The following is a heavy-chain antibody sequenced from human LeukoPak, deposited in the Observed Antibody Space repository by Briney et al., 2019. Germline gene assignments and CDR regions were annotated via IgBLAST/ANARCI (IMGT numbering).Heavy chain of an antibody. V-gene: IGHV3-11*01. D-gene: IGHD3-10*01. Sequence: GGSLRLSCAASGFTFSDYYMSWIRQAPGKVLEWVSYISSSGSTIYYADSVKGRFTISRDNAKNSLYLQMNSLRAEDTAVYYCARGEFLYGSGSYRPSFDYWGQGTLVTVSS. CDR2: ISSSGSTI. CDR1: GFTFSDYY. J-gene: IGHJ4*02. CDR3: ARGEFLYGSGSYRPSFDY.